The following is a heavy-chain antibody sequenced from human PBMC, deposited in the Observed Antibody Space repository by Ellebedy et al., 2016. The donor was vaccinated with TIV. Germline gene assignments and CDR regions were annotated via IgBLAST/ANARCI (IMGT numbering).Heavy chain of an antibody. V-gene: IGHV1-18*04. CDR3: ARMETTMVRGALDY. Sequence: AASVKVSCKASGDTSATSGFSWMRQAPGQGLEWMGWISAYSGKTNYAQKFQGRVTLTTDTSTVTVHMELRSLRSDDTAVYYCARMETTMVRGALDYWGQGTLVTVSS. D-gene: IGHD3-10*01. J-gene: IGHJ4*02. CDR2: ISAYSGKT. CDR1: GDTSATSG.